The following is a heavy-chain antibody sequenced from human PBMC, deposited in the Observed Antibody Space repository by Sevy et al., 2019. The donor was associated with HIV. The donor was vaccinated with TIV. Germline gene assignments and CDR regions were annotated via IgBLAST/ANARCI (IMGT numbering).Heavy chain of an antibody. CDR3: GRDGGNDFGWGGYRWGGFDF. Sequence: ASVKVSCKASGYTFTSYAMNWVRQAPGQGLEWMGWINTNTGNPTYAQGFTGRFVFSLDTSVSTAYLQISSLKAEDTAGYYWGRDGGNDFGWGGYRWGGFDFWGQGTLVTVSS. J-gene: IGHJ4*02. CDR1: GYTFTSYA. CDR2: INTNTGNP. D-gene: IGHD3-16*02. V-gene: IGHV7-4-1*02.